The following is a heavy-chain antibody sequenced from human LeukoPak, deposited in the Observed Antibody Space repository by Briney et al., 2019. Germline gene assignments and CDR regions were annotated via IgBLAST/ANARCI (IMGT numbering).Heavy chain of an antibody. J-gene: IGHJ4*02. Sequence: SETLSLTCAVYSGSFSGYYWGWIRQPPGKVLEWIGYIYYGGRTNYHTSLKSRVTISLDTSKNQFSLNLNSVTAAATAVYYCVRYDSSGYYFDHWGQGTLVTVSS. D-gene: IGHD3-22*01. CDR2: IYYGGRT. V-gene: IGHV4-59*01. CDR3: VRYDSSGYYFDH. CDR1: SGSFSGYY.